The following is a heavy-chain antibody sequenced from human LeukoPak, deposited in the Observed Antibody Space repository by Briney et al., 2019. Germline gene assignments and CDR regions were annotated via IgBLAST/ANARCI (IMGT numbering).Heavy chain of an antibody. CDR3: AKGGKMATIGTQIY. V-gene: IGHV3-30-3*01. J-gene: IGHJ4*02. CDR1: GFTFSSYA. D-gene: IGHD5-24*01. CDR2: ISYDGSNK. Sequence: GGSLRLSCAASGFTFSSYAMHWVRQAPGKGLEWVAVISYDGSNKYYADSVKGRFTISGDNSKNTLYLQVNSLRAEDTAVYYCAKGGKMATIGTQIYWGQGTLVTVSS.